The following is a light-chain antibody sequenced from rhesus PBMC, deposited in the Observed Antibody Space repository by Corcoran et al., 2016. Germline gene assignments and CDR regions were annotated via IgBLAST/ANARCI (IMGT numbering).Light chain of an antibody. CDR3: QQYSDWPPLT. CDR2: DAS. V-gene: IGKV3-35*01. J-gene: IGKJ4*01. CDR1: QSASNS. Sequence: EIVLTQSPGTLSLSPGERATLSCRASQSASNSLACYQKKPGPTPRLPIFDASSRATGIPDRFSGRGSGTDFTITISSREPEDVGVYYCQQYSDWPPLTFGGGTKVELK.